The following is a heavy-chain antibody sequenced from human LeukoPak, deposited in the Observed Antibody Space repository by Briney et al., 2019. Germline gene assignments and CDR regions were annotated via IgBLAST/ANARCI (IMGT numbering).Heavy chain of an antibody. CDR1: GFTFSSYM. D-gene: IGHD3-3*01. CDR2: ISGSGGST. V-gene: IGHV3-23*01. Sequence: GGSLRLSCAASGFTFSSYMMNWVRQAPGKGLEWVSAISGSGGSTYYADSVKGRFTISRDNSKNTLYLQMNSLRAEDTAVYYCAKTPEEPIFGVVRDYWGQGTLVTVSS. J-gene: IGHJ4*02. CDR3: AKTPEEPIFGVVRDY.